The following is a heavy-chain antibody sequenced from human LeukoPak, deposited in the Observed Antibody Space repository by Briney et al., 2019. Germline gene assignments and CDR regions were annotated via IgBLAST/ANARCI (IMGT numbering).Heavy chain of an antibody. D-gene: IGHD3-10*01. J-gene: IGHJ4*02. Sequence: GGSLRLSCAASGFTFSNSWMSWVRQAPGKGLEWVANIKQDGSEKYYVDSVKGRFTISRDNAKNSLYLQMNSLRAEDTAVFYCARGGRPDYWGQGTLVTVSS. CDR2: IKQDGSEK. CDR3: ARGGRPDY. V-gene: IGHV3-7*01. CDR1: GFTFSNSW.